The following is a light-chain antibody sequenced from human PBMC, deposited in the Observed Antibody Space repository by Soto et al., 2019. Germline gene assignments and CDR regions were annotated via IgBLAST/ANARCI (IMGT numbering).Light chain of an antibody. CDR1: ETVTGKY. Sequence: EIVLTQSPGTLSLSPGDRATLSCRASETVTGKYLAWYQQKAGQAPRLLIFAASNRATGIPDRFSGSGSGTDFTLTISSLPPEDFATYYCLQDFNYPITFGQGTKVDI. CDR2: AAS. V-gene: IGKV3-20*01. J-gene: IGKJ1*01. CDR3: LQDFNYPIT.